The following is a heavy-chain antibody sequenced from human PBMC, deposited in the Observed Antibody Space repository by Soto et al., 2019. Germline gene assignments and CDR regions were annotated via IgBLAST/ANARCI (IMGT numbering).Heavy chain of an antibody. CDR2: ISAYNGNT. Sequence: GASVKVSCKASGYTFTSYGISWVRQAPGQGLGWMGWISAYNGNTNYAQKLQGRVTMTTDTSTSTAYMELRSLRSDDTAVYYCARSIVVVPAAISQNSFYFDSWGQGTLVTVSS. CDR1: GYTFTSYG. CDR3: ARSIVVVPAAISQNSFYFDS. J-gene: IGHJ4*02. V-gene: IGHV1-18*01. D-gene: IGHD2-2*02.